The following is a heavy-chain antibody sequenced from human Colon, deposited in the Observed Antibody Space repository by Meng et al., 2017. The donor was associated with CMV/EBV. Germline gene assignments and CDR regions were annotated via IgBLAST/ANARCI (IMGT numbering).Heavy chain of an antibody. CDR1: GGSFSGYY. V-gene: IGHV4-34*01. J-gene: IGHJ6*02. CDR2: INHSGST. Sequence: SQTLSLTCAVYGGSFSGYYWSWIRQPPGKGLEWIGEINHSGSTNYNPSLKSRVTISVDTSKNQFSLKLSSVTAADTAVYYCARAHYYYGMDVWGQGTTVTVSS. CDR3: ARAHYYYGMDV.